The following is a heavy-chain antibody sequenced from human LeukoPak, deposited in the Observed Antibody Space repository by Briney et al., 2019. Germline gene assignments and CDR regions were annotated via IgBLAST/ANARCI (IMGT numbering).Heavy chain of an antibody. J-gene: IGHJ6*03. Sequence: ASVKVSCKASGYTFTSYDINWVRQATGQGLEWMGWMNPNSGNTGYAQKFQGRVTMTRNTSISTAYMELSSLRSEDTAVYYCARGLGLLHYYYYMDVWGKGTTVTISS. CDR2: MNPNSGNT. D-gene: IGHD3-22*01. CDR3: ARGLGLLHYYYYMDV. V-gene: IGHV1-8*01. CDR1: GYTFTSYD.